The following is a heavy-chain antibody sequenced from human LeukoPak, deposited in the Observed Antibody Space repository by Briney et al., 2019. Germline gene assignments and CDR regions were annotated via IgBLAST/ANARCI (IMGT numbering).Heavy chain of an antibody. CDR2: INHSGSS. Sequence: SETLSLTCAVYGGSFSAYYWTWIRQPPGKGLEWIGEINHSGSSNYNSSLRSRGTISVDTSYKQFSLRLSSVTAADTAVYYCAPRGDIEHSYVYGKWFDPWGQGSQGTVSS. CDR3: APRGDIEHSYVYGKWFDP. D-gene: IGHD5-18*01. J-gene: IGHJ5*02. V-gene: IGHV4-34*01. CDR1: GGSFSAYY.